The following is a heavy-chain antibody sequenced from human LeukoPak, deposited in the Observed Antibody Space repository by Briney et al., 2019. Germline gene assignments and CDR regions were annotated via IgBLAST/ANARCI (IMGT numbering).Heavy chain of an antibody. Sequence: QSGGSLRLSCAASGFTFSSYAMSWVRQAPGKGLEWVSAISGSGGSTYYADSVKGRFTISRDNSKNTLYLQMNSLRAEDTAVYYCAKAGGSGWSYYWFDPWGQGTLVTVSS. CDR1: GFTFSSYA. CDR2: ISGSGGST. V-gene: IGHV3-23*01. D-gene: IGHD6-19*01. CDR3: AKAGGSGWSYYWFDP. J-gene: IGHJ5*02.